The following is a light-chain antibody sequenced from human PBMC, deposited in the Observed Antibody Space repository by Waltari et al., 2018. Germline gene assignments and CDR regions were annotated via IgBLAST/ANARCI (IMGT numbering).Light chain of an antibody. J-gene: IGLJ2*01. CDR3: QSYDTTLSVV. CDR2: GVN. V-gene: IGLV1-40*01. CDR1: GSHIGAGYD. Sequence: QSVLTQPPSVSGAPGQRVNISCSGSGSHIGAGYDVHWYRQLPGKAPTLLISGVNTRPPGVSDRFSGSQFDTSASLAIAGLQADDEADYYCQSYDTTLSVVFGGGTKLTVL.